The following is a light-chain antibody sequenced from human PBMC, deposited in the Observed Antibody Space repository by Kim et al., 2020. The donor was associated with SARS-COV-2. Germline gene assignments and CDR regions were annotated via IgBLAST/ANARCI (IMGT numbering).Light chain of an antibody. J-gene: IGLJ1*01. CDR1: SVDVGSYNL. CDR3: CSYAGSDTFV. CDR2: EVS. V-gene: IGLV2-23*02. Sequence: GHSFTISCTGTSVDVGSYNLVSWYQQHPGKAPKLMIYEVSKRPSGVSNRFSGSKSGNTASLTISGLQAEDEADYYCCSYAGSDTFVFGTGTKVTVL.